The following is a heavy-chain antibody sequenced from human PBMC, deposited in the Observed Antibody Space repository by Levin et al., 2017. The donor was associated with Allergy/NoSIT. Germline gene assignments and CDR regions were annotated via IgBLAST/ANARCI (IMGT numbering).Heavy chain of an antibody. J-gene: IGHJ6*02. CDR3: ARDRREYSYGSYYDYGMDV. Sequence: SETLSLTCTVSGGSISSYYWSWIRQPPGKGLEWIGYIYYSGSTNYNPSLKSRVTISVDTSKNQFSLKLSSVTAADTAVYYCARDRREYSYGSYYDYGMDVWGQGTTVTVSS. CDR2: IYYSGST. D-gene: IGHD5-18*01. V-gene: IGHV4-59*01. CDR1: GGSISSYY.